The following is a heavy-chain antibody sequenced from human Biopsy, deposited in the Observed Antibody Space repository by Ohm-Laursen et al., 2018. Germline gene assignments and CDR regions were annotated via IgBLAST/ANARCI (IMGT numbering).Heavy chain of an antibody. CDR2: IYDRGSTA. J-gene: IGHJ4*02. CDR1: GDSVSSGSFY. V-gene: IGHV4-61*01. D-gene: IGHD6-19*01. CDR3: ARGMRSSGWPYFDS. Sequence: GTLSPTCTVSGDSVSSGSFYWTWIRQPPGQGLEYIGYIYDRGSTANYNPSLESRVTMSVDMPKNQFSPKLSSVTAADTAIYYCARGMRSSGWPYFDSWGQGTLVTVSS.